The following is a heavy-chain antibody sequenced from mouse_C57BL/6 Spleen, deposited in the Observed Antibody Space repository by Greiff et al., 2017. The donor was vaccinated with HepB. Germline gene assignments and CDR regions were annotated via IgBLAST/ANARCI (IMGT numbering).Heavy chain of an antibody. CDR2: IYPRDGST. CDR1: GYTFTSYD. D-gene: IGHD2-1*01. J-gene: IGHJ4*01. V-gene: IGHV1-85*01. CDR3: ARQEGNYFYYAMDY. Sequence: VQLQESGPELVKPGASVKLSCKASGYTFTSYDINWVKQRPGQGLEWIGWIYPRDGSTKYNEKFKGKATLTVDTSSSTAYMELHSLTSEDSAVYFCARQEGNYFYYAMDYWGQGTSVTVSS.